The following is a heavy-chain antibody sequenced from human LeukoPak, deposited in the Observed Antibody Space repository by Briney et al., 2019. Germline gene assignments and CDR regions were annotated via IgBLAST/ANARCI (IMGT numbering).Heavy chain of an antibody. J-gene: IGHJ4*02. D-gene: IGHD3-22*01. Sequence: ETLSLTCAVYGGSFSGYYWSWVRQAPGKGLEWVSAISGSGGSTYYADSVKGRFTISRDNSKNTLYLQMNSLRAEDTAVYYCAKDFYDSSGYYVDYWGQGTLVTVSS. CDR2: ISGSGGST. CDR1: GGSFSGYY. V-gene: IGHV3-23*01. CDR3: AKDFYDSSGYYVDY.